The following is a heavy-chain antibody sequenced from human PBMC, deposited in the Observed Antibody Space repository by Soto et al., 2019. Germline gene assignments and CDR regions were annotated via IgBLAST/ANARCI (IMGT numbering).Heavy chain of an antibody. CDR3: AREYSRDRGVDP. CDR1: GFTFSSYG. V-gene: IGHV3-33*01. Sequence: GGSLRLSCAASGFTFSSYGMHWVRQAPGKGLEWVAVIWYDGSNKYYADSVKGRFTISRDNSKNTLYLQMNSLRAEDTAVYYCAREYSRDRGVDPWGQGTLVTVSS. D-gene: IGHD6-13*01. CDR2: IWYDGSNK. J-gene: IGHJ5*02.